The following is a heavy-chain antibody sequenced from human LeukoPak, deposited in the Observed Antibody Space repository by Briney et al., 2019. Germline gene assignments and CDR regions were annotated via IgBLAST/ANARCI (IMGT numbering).Heavy chain of an antibody. CDR1: GGSISSGSYY. V-gene: IGHV4-61*02. D-gene: IGHD2-8*02. CDR2: IYTSGST. Sequence: SQTLSLTCTVSGGSISSGSYYWSWIRQPAGKGLEWIGRIYTSGSTNYNPSLKSRVTISVDTSKNQFSLKLTSVTAADTAVYYCARVFSGLDYWGQGTLVTVSS. J-gene: IGHJ4*02. CDR3: ARVFSGLDY.